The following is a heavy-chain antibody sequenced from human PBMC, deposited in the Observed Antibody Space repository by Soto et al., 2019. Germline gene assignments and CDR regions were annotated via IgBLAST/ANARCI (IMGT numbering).Heavy chain of an antibody. D-gene: IGHD4-17*01. J-gene: IGHJ2*01. Sequence: QVQLVECGGGVVQPGRSLRLSCAASGFTFSSYGMHWVRQAPGKGLEWVAVISYDGSNKYYADSVKGRFTISRDNSKNTLYLQMNSLRAEDTAVYYCAKDQYGDYDWYFDLWGRGTLVTVSS. CDR1: GFTFSSYG. CDR2: ISYDGSNK. CDR3: AKDQYGDYDWYFDL. V-gene: IGHV3-30*18.